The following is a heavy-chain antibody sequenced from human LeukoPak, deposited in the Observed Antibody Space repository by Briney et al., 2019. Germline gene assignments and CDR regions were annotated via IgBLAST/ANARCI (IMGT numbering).Heavy chain of an antibody. CDR2: MDPQNGNT. V-gene: IGHV1-8*01. D-gene: IGHD5-12*01. J-gene: IGHJ5*02. CDR1: GYVFTSYG. Sequence: ASVKVSCKASGYVFTSYGFNWVRQAPGQGLEWRGWMDPQNGNTGSAQKFQGRVTMTRDTSMSTAYMELSSLTSEDTAVYYCVRGLYSGYKITEFDPWGQGTLVTVSS. CDR3: VRGLYSGYKITEFDP.